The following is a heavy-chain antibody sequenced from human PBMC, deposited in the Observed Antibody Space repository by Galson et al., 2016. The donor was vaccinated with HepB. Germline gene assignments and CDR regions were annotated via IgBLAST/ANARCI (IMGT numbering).Heavy chain of an antibody. J-gene: IGHJ4*02. V-gene: IGHV3-48*02. Sequence: SLRLSCAASGFTFSSYGMNWVRQAPGKGLEWVSYISGSSTIYYADPVKGRFIISRDNAKNSLYLQMNSLRDEDTAVYYCARRLDSWGQGTLVTVSS. CDR2: ISGSSTI. CDR1: GFTFSSYG. CDR3: ARRLDS.